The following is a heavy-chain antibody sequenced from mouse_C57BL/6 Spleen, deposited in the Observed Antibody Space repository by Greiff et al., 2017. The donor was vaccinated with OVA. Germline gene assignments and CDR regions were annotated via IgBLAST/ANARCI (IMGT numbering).Heavy chain of an antibody. J-gene: IGHJ1*03. D-gene: IGHD1-1*01. CDR1: GYTFTSYG. CDR3: ASLGLFITTVVATSGYFDV. V-gene: IGHV1-81*01. CDR2: IYPRSGNT. Sequence: VQLQQSGAELARPGASVKLSCKASGYTFTSYGISWVKQRTGQGLEWIGEIYPRSGNTYYNEKFKGKATLTADKSSSTAYMELRRLTSEDSAVYFCASLGLFITTVVATSGYFDVWGTGTTVTVSS.